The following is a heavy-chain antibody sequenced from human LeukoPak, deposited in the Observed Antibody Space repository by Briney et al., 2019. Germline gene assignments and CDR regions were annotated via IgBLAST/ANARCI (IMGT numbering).Heavy chain of an antibody. Sequence: PGGSLRLSCVASGFTFSNYWMSWVRQAPGKGLEWVANMNQDGSEKYYVDSVKGRFTISRDTAKNSLDLQMNNLRAEDTAVYYCARDSRLQSLDAFDIWAKGQWSPSLQ. CDR2: MNQDGSEK. CDR3: ARDSRLQSLDAFDI. CDR1: GFTFSNYW. D-gene: IGHD4-11*01. V-gene: IGHV3-7*04. J-gene: IGHJ3*02.